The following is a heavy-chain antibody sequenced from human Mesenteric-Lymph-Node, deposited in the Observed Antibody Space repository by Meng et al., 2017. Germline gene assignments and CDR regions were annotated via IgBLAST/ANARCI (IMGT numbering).Heavy chain of an antibody. Sequence: GESLKISCVASGYTFTDYAMHWVRQAPGKGLEWVSYISSSGSTIYYADSVKGRFTISRDNAKNSLYLQMNSLRAEDTAVYYCAPTSKTHDAFDIWGQGTMVTVSS. V-gene: IGHV3-48*03. J-gene: IGHJ3*02. D-gene: IGHD3-16*01. CDR1: GYTFTDYA. CDR3: APTSKTHDAFDI. CDR2: ISSSGSTI.